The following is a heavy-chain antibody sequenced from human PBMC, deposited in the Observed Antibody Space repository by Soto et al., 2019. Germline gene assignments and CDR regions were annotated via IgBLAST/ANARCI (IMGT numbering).Heavy chain of an antibody. J-gene: IGHJ1*01. Sequence: GGSLRLSCAASGLTFSSYSVNWVRQAPGKGLEWVSSISSSSSYMYYADSVKGRFTISRDNAKNSLYLQMNSLRAEDTAVYYWATFMGDYYDSSGYYLEYFQHWGQGTLVTVSS. CDR3: ATFMGDYYDSSGYYLEYFQH. CDR1: GLTFSSYS. CDR2: ISSSSSYM. V-gene: IGHV3-21*01. D-gene: IGHD3-22*01.